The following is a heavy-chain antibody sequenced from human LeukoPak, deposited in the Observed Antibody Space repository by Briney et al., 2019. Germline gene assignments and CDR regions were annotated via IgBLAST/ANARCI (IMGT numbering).Heavy chain of an antibody. V-gene: IGHV3-11*01. J-gene: IGHJ4*01. D-gene: IGHD3-10*01. Sequence: GGSLRLSCAASGFTFSNAWMSWVRQAPGKGPEWISYVSSDGTTTQHADSVKGRFSISRDNAKNSLYLQMNSLRGEDTAVYYCVRGVFSYGLLGDYWGQGILVTVSS. CDR1: GFTFSNAW. CDR2: VSSDGTTT. CDR3: VRGVFSYGLLGDY.